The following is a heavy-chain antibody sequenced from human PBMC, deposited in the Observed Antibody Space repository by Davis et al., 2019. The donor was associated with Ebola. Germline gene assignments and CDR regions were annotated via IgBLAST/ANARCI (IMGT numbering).Heavy chain of an antibody. CDR3: ASWGYRGY. V-gene: IGHV3-7*01. Sequence: ESLNISCAASGFTFSSYWMSLLRQAPGKVLEWVANIKQDGSEKYYVDSGKGRFTISRDNAKTSLYLQMNSLRAEDTAVYYCASWGYRGYWGQGTLVTVSS. CDR1: GFTFSSYW. CDR2: IKQDGSEK. J-gene: IGHJ4*02. D-gene: IGHD3-10*01.